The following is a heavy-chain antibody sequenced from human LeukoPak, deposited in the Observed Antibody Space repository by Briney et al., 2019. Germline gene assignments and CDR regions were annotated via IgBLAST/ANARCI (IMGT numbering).Heavy chain of an antibody. CDR3: ARDVPHDFWSGYYFPNYFDY. CDR2: INPNSGGT. D-gene: IGHD3-3*01. Sequence: GASVRVSCKASGYTFTGYYMHWVRQAPGQGLEWMGWINPNSGGTNYAQKFQGRVTMTRDTSISTAYVELSRLRSDDTAVYYCARDVPHDFWSGYYFPNYFDYWGQGTLVTVSS. J-gene: IGHJ4*02. CDR1: GYTFTGYY. V-gene: IGHV1-2*02.